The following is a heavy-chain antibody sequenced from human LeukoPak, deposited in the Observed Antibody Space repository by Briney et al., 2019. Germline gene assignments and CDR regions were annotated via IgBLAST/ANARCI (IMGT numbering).Heavy chain of an antibody. V-gene: IGHV3-53*01. CDR1: GFTVSDHY. Sequence: GGSLRLSCAASGFTVSDHYMSWVRQAPGQGLESVSLIYSGGTTLYADSVKGRSTISRDNSKNTLYLQMNSLRAEDTAVYYCARDRHQGAFDMWGQGTMVIVSS. D-gene: IGHD2-2*01. CDR3: ARDRHQGAFDM. J-gene: IGHJ3*02. CDR2: IYSGGTT.